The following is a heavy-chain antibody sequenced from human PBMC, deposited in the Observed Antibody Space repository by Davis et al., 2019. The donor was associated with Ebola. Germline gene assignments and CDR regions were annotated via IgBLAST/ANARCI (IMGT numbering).Heavy chain of an antibody. J-gene: IGHJ4*02. CDR1: GVTFSIYW. V-gene: IGHV3-74*01. Sequence: PGGSLRLSCAASGVTFSIYWMHWVRQAPGKGLVWASRISSDGSITTYADSVKGRFTISRDNARNTLYLQMNGLRADDTAVYYCARGSSGLSHFDYWGQGTLVTVDS. D-gene: IGHD6-19*01. CDR2: ISSDGSIT. CDR3: ARGSSGLSHFDY.